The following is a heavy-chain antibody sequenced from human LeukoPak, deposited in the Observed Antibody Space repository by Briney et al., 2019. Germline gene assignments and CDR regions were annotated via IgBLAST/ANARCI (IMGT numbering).Heavy chain of an antibody. V-gene: IGHV3-23*01. CDR1: GFTFNNYW. Sequence: GGSLRLSCAASGFTFNNYWMSWVRQAPGKGLEWVSSISGSGASTYYADSVKGRFTISRDNSKNTLYLQMNSLRAEDTAVYYCANLHYDILTGYIYYFDYWGQGTLVTVSS. J-gene: IGHJ4*02. D-gene: IGHD3-9*01. CDR2: ISGSGAST. CDR3: ANLHYDILTGYIYYFDY.